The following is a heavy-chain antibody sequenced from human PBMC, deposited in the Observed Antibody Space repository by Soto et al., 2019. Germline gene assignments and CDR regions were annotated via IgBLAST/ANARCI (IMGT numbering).Heavy chain of an antibody. V-gene: IGHV2-5*02. Sequence: QITLKESGPTLVKPTQTLTLTCTFSGFSLSTSGVGVGWIRQPPGKALEWLALIYWDDDKRYSPSLKSRLTITKDTSKNQVVLTMTNMDTVDTATYYCAHRPLLRYFDGYYFDYWGQGTLVTVSS. J-gene: IGHJ4*02. CDR1: GFSLSTSGVG. CDR3: AHRPLLRYFDGYYFDY. CDR2: IYWDDDK. D-gene: IGHD3-9*01.